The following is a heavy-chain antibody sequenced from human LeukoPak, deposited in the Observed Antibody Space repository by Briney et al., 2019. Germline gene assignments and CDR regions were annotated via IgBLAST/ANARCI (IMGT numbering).Heavy chain of an antibody. V-gene: IGHV3-21*01. D-gene: IGHD6-19*01. CDR3: ARDQTHSSGWYYY. CDR2: ISSSSSYI. Sequence: GGSLRLSCAASGFTFSSYSMNWVRQAPGKGLEWVSSISSSSSYIYYADSVKGRFTISRDNAKNSLYLQMNSLRAEDTAVYYCARDQTHSSGWYYYWGQGTLVTVSS. CDR1: GFTFSSYS. J-gene: IGHJ4*02.